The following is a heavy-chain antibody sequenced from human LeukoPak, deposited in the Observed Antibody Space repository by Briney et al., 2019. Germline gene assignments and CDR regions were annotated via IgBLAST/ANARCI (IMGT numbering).Heavy chain of an antibody. D-gene: IGHD3-10*01. CDR2: IYTSGST. CDR3: ARDHLVSGWFGELLPSYFDY. Sequence: SETLSLTCTVSGGSTSSYYWSWIRQPAGKGLEWIGRIYTSGSTNYNPSLKSRVTISVDTSKNQFSLELSSVTAADTAVYYCARDHLVSGWFGELLPSYFDYWGQGTLVTVSS. J-gene: IGHJ4*02. CDR1: GGSTSSYY. V-gene: IGHV4-4*07.